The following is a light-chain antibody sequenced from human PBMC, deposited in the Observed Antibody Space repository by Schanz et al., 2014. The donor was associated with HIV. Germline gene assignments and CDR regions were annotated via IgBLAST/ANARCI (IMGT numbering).Light chain of an antibody. CDR1: QIISTS. CDR3: QQYNNWKLYT. V-gene: IGKV3D-15*01. Sequence: EIVLTQSPATLSVYPGERVTLSCRTTQIISTSLAWYQQRPGQPPRLLLYGASSRATGIPDRFSGSGSGTEFTLTISSLQSEDFAVYYCQQYNNWKLYTFGQGTKLEIK. CDR2: GAS. J-gene: IGKJ2*01.